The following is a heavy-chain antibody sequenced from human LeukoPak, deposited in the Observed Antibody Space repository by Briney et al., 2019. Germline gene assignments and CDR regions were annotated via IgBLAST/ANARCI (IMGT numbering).Heavy chain of an antibody. D-gene: IGHD6-19*01. CDR2: ISGSGGST. V-gene: IGHV3-23*01. CDR1: GFTFSSYA. CDR3: ARDTFRQWLTQGGYFQY. Sequence: AGGSLRLSCAASGFTFSSYAMSWVRQAPGKGLEWVSAISGSGGSTYYADSVKGRFTISRDNSKNTLSLQMNSLRTEDTAAYYCARDTFRQWLTQGGYFQYWGQGTLVTVSS. J-gene: IGHJ1*01.